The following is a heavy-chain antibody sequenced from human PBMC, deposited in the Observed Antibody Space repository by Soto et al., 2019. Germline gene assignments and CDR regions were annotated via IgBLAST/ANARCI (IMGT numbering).Heavy chain of an antibody. D-gene: IGHD3-22*01. CDR2: ITGSGDST. CDR1: GFIFNNYA. J-gene: IGHJ4*02. CDR3: AKCATSSAYSPGDY. V-gene: IGHV3-23*01. Sequence: EVQLLESGGGLVQPGGSLRLSCAASGFIFNNYALSWVRQAPGKGLEWVSTITGSGDSTYYADSVKGRFTISRDNSKNTLYLQMNSLRVEDTAVFYCAKCATSSAYSPGDYWGQGTLVTVTS.